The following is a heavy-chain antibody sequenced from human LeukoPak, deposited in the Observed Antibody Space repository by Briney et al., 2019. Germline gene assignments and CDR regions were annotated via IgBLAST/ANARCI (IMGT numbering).Heavy chain of an antibody. J-gene: IGHJ4*02. Sequence: GGSLRLSCAASGFTFSSYAMHWVRQAPGKGLEYVSAVSSNGGSTYYANSVKGRFSISRDNSKNTLYLQMGSLRAEDMAVYYCARGPWAYYDILTGPFDYWGQGTLVTVFS. D-gene: IGHD3-9*01. V-gene: IGHV3-64*01. CDR3: ARGPWAYYDILTGPFDY. CDR2: VSSNGGST. CDR1: GFTFSSYA.